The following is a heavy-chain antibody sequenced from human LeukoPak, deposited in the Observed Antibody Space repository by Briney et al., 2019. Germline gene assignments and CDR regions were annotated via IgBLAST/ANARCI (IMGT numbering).Heavy chain of an antibody. J-gene: IGHJ6*03. D-gene: IGHD6-6*01. CDR3: AKVGSSSPYYFYYMDV. Sequence: PGGSLRLSCAASGFTVSSNYMSWVRQAPGKGLEWVSVIYSGGSTYYADSVKGRFTISRDNSKNTLYLQMNSLRAEDTAVYYCAKVGSSSPYYFYYMDVWGKGTMVTVSS. CDR2: IYSGGST. CDR1: GFTVSSNY. V-gene: IGHV3-53*01.